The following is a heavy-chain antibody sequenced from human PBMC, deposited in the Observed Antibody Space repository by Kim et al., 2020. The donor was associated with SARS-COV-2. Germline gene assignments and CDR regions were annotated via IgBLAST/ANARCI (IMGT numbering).Heavy chain of an antibody. CDR3: ARGSGYSYDYPPFDY. D-gene: IGHD5-18*01. CDR2: INAGNGNT. CDR1: GYTFTSYA. V-gene: IGHV1-3*01. Sequence: ASVKVSCKASGYTFTSYAMHWVRQAPGQRLEWMGWINAGNGNTKYSQKFQGRVTITRDTSASTAYMELSSLRSEDTAVYYCARGSGYSYDYPPFDYWGQGTLVPVPT. J-gene: IGHJ4*02.